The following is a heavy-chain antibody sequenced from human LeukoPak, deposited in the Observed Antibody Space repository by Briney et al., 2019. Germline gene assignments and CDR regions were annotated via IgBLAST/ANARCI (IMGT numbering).Heavy chain of an antibody. CDR3: ASSGGDYDFWSGYFVR. V-gene: IGHV3-48*01. CDR2: ISSSSSTI. CDR1: GFTFSSYS. Sequence: GGSLRLSCAASGFTFSSYSMNWVRQAPGKGLEWVSYISSSSSTIYYADPVKGRFTISRDNAKNSLYLQMNSLRAEDTAVYYCASSGGDYDFWSGYFVRWGQGTLVTVSS. J-gene: IGHJ4*02. D-gene: IGHD3-3*01.